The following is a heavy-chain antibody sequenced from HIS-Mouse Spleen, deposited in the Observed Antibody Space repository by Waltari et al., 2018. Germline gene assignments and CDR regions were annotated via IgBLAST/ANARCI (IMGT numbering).Heavy chain of an antibody. CDR3: ARGTPYYYESGGYYGDAFDI. Sequence: QVQLQQWGAGLLKPSETLSLTCAVYGGSFSGYYWSWIRQPPGQGLEWIGEIHHMARPDDKPCLRSRDTISVDTAKNHCSLKLSSVTGAGTAVDYCARGTPYYYESGGYYGDAFDIWGQGTMVTVSS. CDR2: IHHMARP. CDR1: GGSFSGYY. J-gene: IGHJ3*02. V-gene: IGHV4-34*01. D-gene: IGHD3-22*01.